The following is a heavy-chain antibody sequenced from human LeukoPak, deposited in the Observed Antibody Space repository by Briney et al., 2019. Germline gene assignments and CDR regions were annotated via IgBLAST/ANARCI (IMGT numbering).Heavy chain of an antibody. V-gene: IGHV3-30*18. D-gene: IGHD6-13*01. CDR1: GYTISSYG. CDR3: AKWGSSWYYDY. CDR2: ISYDGSNK. Sequence: PGRSLRFSCAASGYTISSYGMHWVRQAPGKGLEWVAVISYDGSNKYYADSVKGRFTISRDNSKNTLYLQMNSLRAEDTAVYYCAKWGSSWYYDYWGQGTLVTVSS. J-gene: IGHJ4*02.